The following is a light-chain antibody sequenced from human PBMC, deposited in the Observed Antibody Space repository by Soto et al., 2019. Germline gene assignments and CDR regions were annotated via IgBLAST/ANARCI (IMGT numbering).Light chain of an antibody. Sequence: EIVMTQSPAALSVTQGERATLSCRASQSVSSNLAWYQQKPGQAPRLLIYGASRRAFGIPDRFSGSGSGTDFTLTISRLEPEDFAVYYCHQYDNAPQTYGQGTKVDIK. V-gene: IGKV3D-15*01. CDR1: QSVSSN. CDR2: GAS. CDR3: HQYDNAPQT. J-gene: IGKJ2*01.